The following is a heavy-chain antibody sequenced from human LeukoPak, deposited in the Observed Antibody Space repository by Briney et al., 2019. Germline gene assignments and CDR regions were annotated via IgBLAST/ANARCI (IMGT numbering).Heavy chain of an antibody. CDR1: GGSISTSSYY. D-gene: IGHD6-19*01. Sequence: SETLSLTCTVSGGSISTSSYYWGWIRQPPGKGLEWIGSIYYSGSTYYNPSLKSRVTISVDTSKNQFPLKLSSVTAADTAVYYCARVKEEGSPYIALAGTSPGGFDPWGQGTLVTVSS. V-gene: IGHV4-39*06. J-gene: IGHJ5*02. CDR3: ARVKEEGSPYIALAGTSPGGFDP. CDR2: IYYSGST.